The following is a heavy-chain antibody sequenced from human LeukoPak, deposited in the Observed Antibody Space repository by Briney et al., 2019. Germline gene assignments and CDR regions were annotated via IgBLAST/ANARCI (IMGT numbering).Heavy chain of an antibody. D-gene: IGHD2-15*01. V-gene: IGHV3-23*01. CDR2: IKNSGDTT. CDR3: AKVLGNSFDY. CDR1: GFTFSSYA. Sequence: GGSLRLSCAASGFTFSSYAMNWVRQAPGKGLEWVSSIKNSGDTTYCADSVKGRFTISRDISKNTLYLQMNSLRAEDTAIYYCAKVLGNSFDYWGQGTLVTVSS. J-gene: IGHJ4*02.